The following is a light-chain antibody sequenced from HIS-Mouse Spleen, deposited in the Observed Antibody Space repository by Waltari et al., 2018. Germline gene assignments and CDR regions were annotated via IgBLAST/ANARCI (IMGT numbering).Light chain of an antibody. V-gene: IGKV1-8*01. CDR1: QGISSY. CDR2: AAS. CDR3: PPSYISLT. J-gene: IGKJ4*01. Sequence: AIRMTQSPSSLPASSGDRVTITCRASQGISSYLAWYQQKPGKAPKLLIYAASTLQSGVPSRFSGSLSGTDFTLTISCLHSDNFATYYCPPSYISLTFGGGTKVEI.